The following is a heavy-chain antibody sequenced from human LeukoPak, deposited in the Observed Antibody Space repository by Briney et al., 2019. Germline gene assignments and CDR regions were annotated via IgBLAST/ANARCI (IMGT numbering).Heavy chain of an antibody. J-gene: IGHJ4*02. CDR3: AKNRQQQSYHLFDY. CDR2: ISGSGGST. D-gene: IGHD6-13*01. V-gene: IGHV3-23*01. CDR1: GFTFSSYA. Sequence: GGSLRLSCAASGFTFSSYAMSWVRQAPGKGREGVTAISGSGGSTYYADSVKGRFTISRDNSKNTLYLQMNSLRAEDTAVYYCAKNRQQQSYHLFDYWGQGTLVTVSS.